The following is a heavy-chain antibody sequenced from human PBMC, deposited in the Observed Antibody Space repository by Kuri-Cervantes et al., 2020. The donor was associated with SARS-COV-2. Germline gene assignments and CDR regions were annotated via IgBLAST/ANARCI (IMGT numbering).Heavy chain of an antibody. D-gene: IGHD2-21*02. CDR2: IYWNDDK. Sequence: SGPTLVKPTQTLTLTCTFSGFSLSTSGVGVGWIRQPPGKALEWLALIYWNDDKRYSPSLKSRLTIPKDTSKNQVVLTMTNMDPVDTATYYCARIREAYCGGDCYLFDYWGQGTLVTVSS. J-gene: IGHJ4*02. CDR1: GFSLSTSGVG. CDR3: ARIREAYCGGDCYLFDY. V-gene: IGHV2-5*01.